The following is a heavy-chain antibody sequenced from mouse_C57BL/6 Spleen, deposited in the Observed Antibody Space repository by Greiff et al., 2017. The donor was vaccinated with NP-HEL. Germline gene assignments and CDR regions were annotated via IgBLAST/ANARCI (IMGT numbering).Heavy chain of an antibody. CDR3: ARRGYDYSNYVDFAY. V-gene: IGHV1-82*01. J-gene: IGHJ3*01. Sequence: QVQLQQSGPELVKPGASVKISCKASGYAFSSSWMNWVKQRPGKGLEWIGRIYPGDGDTNYIGKFKGKATLTADKSSSTAYMQLSSLTSEDSAVYFCARRGYDYSNYVDFAYWGQGTLVTVSA. CDR2: IYPGDGDT. CDR1: GYAFSSSW. D-gene: IGHD2-5*01.